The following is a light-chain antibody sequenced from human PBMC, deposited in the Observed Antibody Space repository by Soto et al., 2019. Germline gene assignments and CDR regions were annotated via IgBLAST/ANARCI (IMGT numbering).Light chain of an antibody. CDR2: EVT. V-gene: IGLV2-14*01. CDR3: SSYTSSSTLEV. J-gene: IGLJ1*01. CDR1: SSDVGGYNY. Sequence: QSALTQPASVSGSPGQSITISCTGTSSDVGGYNYVSWYQQYPNKAPKLMIYEVTNRPSGVSNRFSGSKSGNTDSLTISGLQAEDEADYYCSSYTSSSTLEVFGTGTKLTVL.